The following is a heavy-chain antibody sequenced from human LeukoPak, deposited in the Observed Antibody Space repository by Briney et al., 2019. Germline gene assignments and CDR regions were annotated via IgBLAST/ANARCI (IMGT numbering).Heavy chain of an antibody. D-gene: IGHD6-19*01. Sequence: GGSLRLSCAASGFTVSSNYMSWVRQAPGKGLEWVSVIYSGGSTYYADSVKGRFTISRDNSKNTLYLQMNSLRAEDAAVYYCARDTPRGSGWYYFDYWGQGTLVTVSS. CDR3: ARDTPRGSGWYYFDY. CDR1: GFTVSSNY. CDR2: IYSGGST. J-gene: IGHJ4*02. V-gene: IGHV3-66*01.